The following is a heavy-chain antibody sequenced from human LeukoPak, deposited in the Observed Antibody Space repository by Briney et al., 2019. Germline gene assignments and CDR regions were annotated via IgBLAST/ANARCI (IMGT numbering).Heavy chain of an antibody. J-gene: IGHJ4*02. CDR2: INHSGST. Sequence: SETLSLTCAVYGESFSGYFWTWIRQPPGKGLEGIGEINHSGSTNYNPSLKSRVIISVDTSKNQFSLKLSSVTAADTAVYYCARRDSYSSGYYYFDYWGQGTLVTVSS. D-gene: IGHD3-22*01. V-gene: IGHV4-34*01. CDR3: ARRDSYSSGYYYFDY. CDR1: GESFSGYF.